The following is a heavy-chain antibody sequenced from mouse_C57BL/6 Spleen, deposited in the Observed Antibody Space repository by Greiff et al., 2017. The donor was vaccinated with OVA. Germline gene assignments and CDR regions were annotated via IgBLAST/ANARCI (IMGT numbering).Heavy chain of an antibody. V-gene: IGHV1-26*01. CDR3: ASLYYDYDGFAY. Sequence: EVQLQQSGPELVKPGASVKISCKASGYTFTDYYMNWVKQSHGKSLEWIGDINPNNGGTSYNQKVKGKATLTVDKSSSTAYMELRSLTSEDSAVYYCASLYYDYDGFAYWGQGTLVTVSA. CDR1: GYTFTDYY. CDR2: INPNNGGT. J-gene: IGHJ3*01. D-gene: IGHD2-4*01.